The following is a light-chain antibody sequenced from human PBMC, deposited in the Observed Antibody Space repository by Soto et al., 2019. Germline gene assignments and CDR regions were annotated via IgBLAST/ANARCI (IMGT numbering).Light chain of an antibody. CDR1: SSDFGRYTY. CDR3: TSYTSTCNPYV. V-gene: IGLV2-14*01. J-gene: IGLJ1*01. CDR2: DVY. Sequence: QSVLTQPASVSGSPGQSIAISCAGTSSDFGRYTYVSWYQQHPGKAPKLIIYDVYNRPSGVSNRFSGSKSGNTASLTISGLQAEDEADYYCTSYTSTCNPYVFGGGTKVTVL.